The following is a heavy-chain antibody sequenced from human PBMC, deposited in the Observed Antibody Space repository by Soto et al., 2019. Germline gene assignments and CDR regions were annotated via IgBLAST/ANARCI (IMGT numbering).Heavy chain of an antibody. CDR1: GYTFTGYY. CDR3: ARSFWFTTPRPDI. CDR2: INPDSGDT. J-gene: IGHJ4*02. Sequence: GASVKVSCKASGYTFTGYYMHWVRQAPGQGLEWVGWINPDSGDTNYAQKFQGRVTVTSDASISTAYMEVNGLPSDDTAVYYCARSFWFTTPRPDIWGQGTPVTVSS. V-gene: IGHV1-2*02. D-gene: IGHD3-3*01.